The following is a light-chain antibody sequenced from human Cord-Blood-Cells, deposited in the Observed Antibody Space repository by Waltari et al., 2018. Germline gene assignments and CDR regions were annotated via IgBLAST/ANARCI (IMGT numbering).Light chain of an antibody. Sequence: DIQMTQSPSSLSASVGDRVTITCRASQSISSYLNWYQQKPGKAPKRLIYAASSLQSGVPSRFSGSGSGTDFTLTISSLQPEDFATYYCQQSYSTVMYTFGQGTKLEIK. CDR1: QSISSY. V-gene: IGKV1-39*01. CDR3: QQSYSTVMYT. J-gene: IGKJ2*01. CDR2: AAS.